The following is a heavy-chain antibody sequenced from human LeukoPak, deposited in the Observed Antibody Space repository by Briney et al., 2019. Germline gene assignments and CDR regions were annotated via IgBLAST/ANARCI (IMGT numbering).Heavy chain of an antibody. CDR2: IYYSGST. Sequence: SETLSLTCTVSGGSISSYYWSWIRQPPGKGLEWIGYIYYSGSTNYNPSLKSRVTISVDTSKNQFSLKLSSVTAADTAVYYCARDGASVAGAFDIWAKGQWSPSLQ. J-gene: IGHJ3*02. V-gene: IGHV4-59*01. CDR3: ARDGASVAGAFDI. D-gene: IGHD6-19*01. CDR1: GGSISSYY.